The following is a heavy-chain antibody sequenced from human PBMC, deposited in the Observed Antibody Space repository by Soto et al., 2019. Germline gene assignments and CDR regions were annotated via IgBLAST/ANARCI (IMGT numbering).Heavy chain of an antibody. V-gene: IGHV1-18*01. CDR3: ASSMITFGGVIGYPMDY. CDR2: ISAYNGNT. D-gene: IGHD3-16*02. CDR1: GYTFTSYG. Sequence: GASVKVSCKASGYTFTSYGISWGRQAPGQGLEWMGWISAYNGNTNYAQKLQGRVTMTTDTSTSTAYMELRSLRSDDTAVYYCASSMITFGGVIGYPMDYWGQGTLVTVSS. J-gene: IGHJ4*02.